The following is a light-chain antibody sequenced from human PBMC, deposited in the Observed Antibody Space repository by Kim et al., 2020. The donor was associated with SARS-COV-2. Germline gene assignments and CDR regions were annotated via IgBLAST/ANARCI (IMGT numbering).Light chain of an antibody. CDR2: SNN. J-gene: IGLJ1*01. V-gene: IGLV1-44*01. CDR3: VSWDDSLNGYV. Sequence: ELTQPPSASGTPGQRVTISCSGSSSNIGSNAVNWYQQLPGTAPKLLIYSNNQRPSGVPDRFSGSKSGTSASLAISGLQSEDESDYYCVSWDDSLNGYVFGTGTQLTVL. CDR1: SSNIGSNA.